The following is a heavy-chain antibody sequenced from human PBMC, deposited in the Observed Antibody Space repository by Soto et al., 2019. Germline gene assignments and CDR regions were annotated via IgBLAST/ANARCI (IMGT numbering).Heavy chain of an antibody. Sequence: QVQLVESGGGVVQPGRSLRLSCAASGFPFTSYGMHWVREGPDKGLEWVAIISYDGSDKYYADSVKGQFTISRDNSKNTLYLQMSSLRPEDTALYYCGGGQYYFDYRGQGTPVIVSS. J-gene: IGHJ4*02. CDR1: GFPFTSYG. D-gene: IGHD3-10*01. CDR3: GGGQYYFDY. V-gene: IGHV3-30*03. CDR2: ISYDGSDK.